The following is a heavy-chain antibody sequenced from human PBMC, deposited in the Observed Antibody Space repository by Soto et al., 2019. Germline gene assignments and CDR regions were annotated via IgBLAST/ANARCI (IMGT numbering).Heavy chain of an antibody. V-gene: IGHV1-69*12. Sequence: QVQLVQSGAEVKKPGSSVKVSCKASGGTFRTESINWVRQAPGRGLEWMGGIIPVFGTSDYAQKFQGRVTITADESTSTAYMELTSLRSEDTAVYYCARDKDRQQLGGNYYYGIDVWGQGTTVTVSS. J-gene: IGHJ6*02. CDR3: ARDKDRQQLGGNYYYGIDV. CDR2: IIPVFGTS. CDR1: GGTFRTES. D-gene: IGHD3-3*02.